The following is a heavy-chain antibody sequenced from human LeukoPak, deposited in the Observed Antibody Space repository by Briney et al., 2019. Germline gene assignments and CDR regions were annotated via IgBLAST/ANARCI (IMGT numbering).Heavy chain of an antibody. V-gene: IGHV3-21*01. CDR3: AMGDYFDY. J-gene: IGHJ4*02. CDR2: ISSSSSYI. CDR1: GFTFSSYS. Sequence: PGGFLRLSCAASGFTFSSYSMNWVRQAPGKGLEWVSSISSSSSYIYYADSVKGRFTISRDNAKNSLYLQMNSLRVEDTAMYYCAMGDYFDYWGQGTLVTVSS.